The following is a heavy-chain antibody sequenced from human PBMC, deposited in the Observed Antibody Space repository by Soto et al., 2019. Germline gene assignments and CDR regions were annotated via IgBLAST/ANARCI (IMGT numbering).Heavy chain of an antibody. D-gene: IGHD3-10*01. CDR2: IYYSGST. CDR1: GGSITSSSSY. J-gene: IGHJ4*02. CDR3: ASVAYGSGSRWPDS. Sequence: QLQLQESGPGLVKPSETLSLTCTVSGGSITSSSSYWGWIRQPPGKGLEWIGSIYYSGSTYYNPSLKSRFTISLDTSKNQFFLRLSSVTAADTAVYYCASVAYGSGSRWPDSWGQGTLVTVSS. V-gene: IGHV4-39*01.